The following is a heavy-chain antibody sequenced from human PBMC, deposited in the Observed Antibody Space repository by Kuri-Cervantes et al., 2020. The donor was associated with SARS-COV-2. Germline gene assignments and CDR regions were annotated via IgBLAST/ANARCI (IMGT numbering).Heavy chain of an antibody. CDR1: GGSISSGGYY. CDR3: ARALRYHWSYAFVEY. Sequence: SETLSLTCTVSGGSISSGGYYWSWIRQHPGKGLEWIGYIYYSGSTYYNPSLKSRVTISVDTSKNQFSLKLSSVTAADTAVYYCARALRYHWSYAFVEYWGQGALVTVSS. J-gene: IGHJ4*02. D-gene: IGHD1-7*01. CDR2: IYYSGST. V-gene: IGHV4-31*03.